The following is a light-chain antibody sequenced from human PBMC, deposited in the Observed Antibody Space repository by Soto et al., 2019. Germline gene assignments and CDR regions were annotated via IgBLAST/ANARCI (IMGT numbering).Light chain of an antibody. J-gene: IGKJ4*01. CDR1: QAMSTY. CDR3: QQLNGYQLA. Sequence: DIQLTQSPSFLSAFVGDTVTITCRASQAMSTYLAWYQQKPGKVPKLLIRSASTLQSGVPPRFSRGGSGTDFTLTISTLQPDDSGLYYCQQLNGYQLAFGGGTNVEIK. CDR2: SAS. V-gene: IGKV1-9*01.